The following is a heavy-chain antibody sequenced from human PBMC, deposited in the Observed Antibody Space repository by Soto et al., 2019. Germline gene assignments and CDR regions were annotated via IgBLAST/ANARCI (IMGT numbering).Heavy chain of an antibody. D-gene: IGHD6-6*01. J-gene: IGHJ4*02. CDR2: IYYSGST. Sequence: SETLSLTCTVSGGSISSGDYYWSWIRQPPGKGLEWIGYIYYSGSTYYNPSLKSRVTISVDTSKNQFSLKLSSVTAADTAVHYCAREDSSSFDYWGQGTLVTVSS. CDR3: AREDSSSFDY. CDR1: GGSISSGDYY. V-gene: IGHV4-30-4*01.